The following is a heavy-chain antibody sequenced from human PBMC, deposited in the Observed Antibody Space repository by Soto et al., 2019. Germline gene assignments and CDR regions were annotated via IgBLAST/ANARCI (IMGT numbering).Heavy chain of an antibody. CDR1: SETFSSYD. Sequence: ASVKVSCKASSETFSSYDITWVGQAPGQGLEWMGWISTYNGNTKYAQNVQGRVSMTTDTSASTAYMGLRSLKSADTAVYYCARVTRGSGDWFDPWGQGTLVTVSS. D-gene: IGHD6-19*01. V-gene: IGHV1-18*01. J-gene: IGHJ5*02. CDR2: ISTYNGNT. CDR3: ARVTRGSGDWFDP.